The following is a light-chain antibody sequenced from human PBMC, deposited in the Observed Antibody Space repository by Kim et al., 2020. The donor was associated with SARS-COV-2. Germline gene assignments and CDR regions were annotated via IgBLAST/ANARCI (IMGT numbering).Light chain of an antibody. Sequence: SYELTQPPSLSVSPGQTATITCSGSGLGDKFAFWYQQKPGQSPVLVIYHDTRRPSGIPERFSGSNSGNTATLTISGTQAMDAADYYCQAWDSSAGVYGGG. J-gene: IGLJ3*02. CDR1: GLGDKF. CDR2: HDT. V-gene: IGLV3-1*01. CDR3: QAWDSSAGV.